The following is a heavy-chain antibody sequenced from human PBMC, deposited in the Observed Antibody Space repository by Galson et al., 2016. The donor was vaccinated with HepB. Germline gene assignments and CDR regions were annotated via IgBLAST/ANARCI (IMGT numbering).Heavy chain of an antibody. CDR2: IWYDGVNK. Sequence: SLRLSCAASRFSFSSHGMNWVRQAPGKGLEWVAIIWYDGVNKNYAESVKGRFTISRDNSKNTVYLQMNSLRAEDTAVYYCAREWQWLDGIDYWGQGTLVTVSS. D-gene: IGHD6-19*01. V-gene: IGHV3-33*01. CDR3: AREWQWLDGIDY. J-gene: IGHJ4*02. CDR1: RFSFSSHG.